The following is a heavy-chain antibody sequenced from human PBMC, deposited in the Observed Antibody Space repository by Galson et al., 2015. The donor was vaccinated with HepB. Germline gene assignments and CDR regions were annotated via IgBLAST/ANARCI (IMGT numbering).Heavy chain of an antibody. CDR1: GFTFSSYG. D-gene: IGHD3-9*01. CDR2: IRYDGSNK. Sequence: SLRLSCAASGFTFSSYGMHWVRQAPGKGLEWVAFIRYDGSNKYYADSVKGRFTISRDNSKNTLYLQMNSLRAEDTAVYYCAKDSHYDILTGYYKGGFDYWGQGTLVTVSS. J-gene: IGHJ4*02. V-gene: IGHV3-30*02. CDR3: AKDSHYDILTGYYKGGFDY.